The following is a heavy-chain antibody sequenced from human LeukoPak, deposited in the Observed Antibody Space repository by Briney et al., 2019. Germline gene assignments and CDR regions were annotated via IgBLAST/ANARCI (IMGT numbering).Heavy chain of an antibody. Sequence: PSETLSLTYTVSGGSISSGSYYWSWIRQPPGKGLEWIGEINHSGSTNYNPSLKSRVTISVDTSKNQFSLKLSSVTAADTAVYYCARGRKYSSSWYGYWGQGTLVTVSS. D-gene: IGHD6-13*01. CDR2: INHSGST. CDR1: GGSISSGSYY. V-gene: IGHV4-39*07. J-gene: IGHJ4*02. CDR3: ARGRKYSSSWYGY.